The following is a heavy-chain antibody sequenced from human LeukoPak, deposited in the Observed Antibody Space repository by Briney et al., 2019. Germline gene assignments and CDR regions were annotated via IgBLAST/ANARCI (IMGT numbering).Heavy chain of an antibody. V-gene: IGHV4-59*01. CDR3: ARALRQRLVTGWFDP. Sequence: KASETLSLTCTVSGGSMSGYFWSWIRQPPGKGLEWIGYIYYSGSTNYNPSLKSRVTISVDTSKNQFSLRLTSVTAADTAVYYCARALRQRLVTGWFDPWGQGTLVTVSS. J-gene: IGHJ5*02. CDR1: GGSMSGYF. D-gene: IGHD3-9*01. CDR2: IYYSGST.